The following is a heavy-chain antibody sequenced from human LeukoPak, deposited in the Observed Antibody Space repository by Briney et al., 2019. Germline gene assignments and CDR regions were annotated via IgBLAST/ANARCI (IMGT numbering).Heavy chain of an antibody. CDR1: GFTFSSYG. Sequence: GGSLRLSCAASGFTFSSYGMHWVRQAPGKGLEWVAVIWYDGSNKYYADSVKGRFTISRDNSKNTLYLQMNSLRAEDTAVYYCARAISSGWPFYYYYYGMDVWGQGTTVTVAS. D-gene: IGHD6-19*01. CDR2: IWYDGSNK. CDR3: ARAISSGWPFYYYYYGMDV. J-gene: IGHJ6*02. V-gene: IGHV3-33*01.